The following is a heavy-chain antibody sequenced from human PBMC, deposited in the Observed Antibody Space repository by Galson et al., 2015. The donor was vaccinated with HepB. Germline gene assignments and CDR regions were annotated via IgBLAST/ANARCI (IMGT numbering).Heavy chain of an antibody. CDR1: GFTVSSYS. Sequence: SLRLSCAASGFTVSSYSMHWVRQAPGKGLEWVAVTSYDGINQYYADSVKGRFTISRHNSKNTLYLQMNNLRAEDTAVYYCARDFLESTQSNWFDPWGQGTLVTVSS. V-gene: IGHV3-30-3*01. CDR3: ARDFLESTQSNWFDP. D-gene: IGHD3-3*01. J-gene: IGHJ5*02. CDR2: TSYDGINQ.